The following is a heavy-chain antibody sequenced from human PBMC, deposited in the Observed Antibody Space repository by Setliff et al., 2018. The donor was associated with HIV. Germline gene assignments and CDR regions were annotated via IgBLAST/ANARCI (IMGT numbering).Heavy chain of an antibody. D-gene: IGHD2-15*01. CDR3: TRESGGKIDY. CDR1: GFTFSDYW. Sequence: GGSLRLSCAASGFTFSDYWINWVRQAPGKGLEWVGFTRHKAYGGTAEYDASVKGRFTISRDDSKSITYLQMNGLQTEDTAIYYCTRESGGKIDYWGQGTLVTVSS. J-gene: IGHJ4*02. CDR2: TRHKAYGGTA. V-gene: IGHV3-49*04.